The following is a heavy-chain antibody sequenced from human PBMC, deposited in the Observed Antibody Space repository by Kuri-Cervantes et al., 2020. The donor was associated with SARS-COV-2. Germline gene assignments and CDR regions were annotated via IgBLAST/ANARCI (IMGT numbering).Heavy chain of an antibody. Sequence: GESLKISCAASGFTFSSYAMHWVRQAPGKGLEYVSAISSNGGSTYYANSVKGRFTISRDNSENTLYLQMGSLRAGDMAVYYCARDSREYCSSTSCSWFDPWGQGTLVTVSS. J-gene: IGHJ5*02. D-gene: IGHD2-2*01. CDR2: ISSNGGST. CDR1: GFTFSSYA. V-gene: IGHV3-64*01. CDR3: ARDSREYCSSTSCSWFDP.